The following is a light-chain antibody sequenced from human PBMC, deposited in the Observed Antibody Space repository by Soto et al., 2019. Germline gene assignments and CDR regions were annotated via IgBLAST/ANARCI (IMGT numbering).Light chain of an antibody. J-gene: IGKJ1*01. CDR2: WAS. V-gene: IGKV4-1*01. CDR1: QSVLYSSNNKNY. CDR3: QQYYTTPWT. Sequence: DIVMTQSPHSLAVSLGARDTINCKSSQSVLYSSNNKNYLAWYQQKPGQPPKSLIYWASTRESGVPDRFSGSGSGTDFTLTISRLEAEDVAVYYCQQYYTTPWTFGKGTKGDIK.